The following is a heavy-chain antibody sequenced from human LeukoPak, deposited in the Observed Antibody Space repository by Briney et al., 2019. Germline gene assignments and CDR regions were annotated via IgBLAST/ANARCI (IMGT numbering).Heavy chain of an antibody. CDR1: GGSISGYY. V-gene: IGHV4-59*12. CDR3: ARDYDWRALRDC. CDR2: IYYSGST. Sequence: PSETLSLTCTVSGGSISGYYWSWIRQPPGKGLEYIGYIYYSGSTNYNPSLKSRVTMSVDTSKNQFSLKLSSVTAADTAVYYCARDYDWRALRDCWGQGTLVTVSS. D-gene: IGHD1-20*01. J-gene: IGHJ4*02.